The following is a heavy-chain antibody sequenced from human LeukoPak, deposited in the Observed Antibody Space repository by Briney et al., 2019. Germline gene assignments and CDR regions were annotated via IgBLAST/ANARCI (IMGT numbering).Heavy chain of an antibody. CDR3: AKERRITMV. Sequence: GGSLRLSCAASGFTFSTYNMNWVRQAPGKGLEWLSYISSSSNTIYYADSVKGRFTISRDNSKNTLYLQMNSLRAEDTAVYYCAKERRITMVGGQGTLVIVSS. J-gene: IGHJ4*02. V-gene: IGHV3-48*04. D-gene: IGHD3-10*01. CDR1: GFTFSTYN. CDR2: ISSSSNTI.